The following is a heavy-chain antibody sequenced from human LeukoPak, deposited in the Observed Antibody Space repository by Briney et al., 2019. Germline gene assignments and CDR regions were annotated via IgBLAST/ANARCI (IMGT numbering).Heavy chain of an antibody. J-gene: IGHJ5*02. V-gene: IGHV3-23*01. CDR2: ISGSGGST. CDR1: GFTFSSYA. D-gene: IGHD6-13*01. Sequence: PGGSLRLSCAASGFTFSSYAMSWVRQAPGKGLECVSAISGSGGSTYYADSVKGRFTISRDNSKNTLYLQMNSLRAEDTAVYYCAKDPIHSSSWFNWFDPWGQGTLVTVSS. CDR3: AKDPIHSSSWFNWFDP.